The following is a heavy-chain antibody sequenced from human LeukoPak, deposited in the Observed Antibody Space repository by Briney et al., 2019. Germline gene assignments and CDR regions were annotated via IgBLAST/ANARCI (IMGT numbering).Heavy chain of an antibody. J-gene: IGHJ4*02. D-gene: IGHD3-10*01. CDR3: ARLGFGELFPDY. V-gene: IGHV3-48*03. CDR1: GFTFSSYE. CDR2: ISSSGSTI. Sequence: GGSLRLSCAASGFTFSSYEMNWVRQAPGKGLEWVSYISSSGSTIYYADSVKGRFTISRDNAKNSLYLQMNSLRAEDTAVYYCARLGFGELFPDYWGQGTLVTVSS.